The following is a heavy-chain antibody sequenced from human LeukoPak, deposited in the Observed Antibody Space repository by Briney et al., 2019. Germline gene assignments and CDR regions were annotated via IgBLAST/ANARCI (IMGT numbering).Heavy chain of an antibody. CDR2: ITSSSSYI. Sequence: GGCRRLASAAYALTFNDYSINWVRQAPGKGLEWVSSITSSSSYIYYADSVKGRFTISRDNAKNSLYLQMNSLRAEDTAVYYCARERSLANFDYWGQGTLVTVSS. V-gene: IGHV3-21*01. CDR1: ALTFNDYS. CDR3: ARERSLANFDY. J-gene: IGHJ4*02.